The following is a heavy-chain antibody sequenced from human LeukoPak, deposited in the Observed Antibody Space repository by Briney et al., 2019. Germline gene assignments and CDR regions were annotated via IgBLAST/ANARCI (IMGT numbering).Heavy chain of an antibody. V-gene: IGHV3-7*01. D-gene: IGHD1-26*01. CDR2: IRRDGRET. CDR1: GFTFRSYW. CDR3: ARQYSGSLPFFDY. Sequence: GGSLRLSCAASGFTFRSYWMSWVRQAPGKGLEWVANIRRDGRETKYVDSVKGRFSISRDNTKNSLYLQINSLRAEDTAVYYCARQYSGSLPFFDYWGQGILVTVSS. J-gene: IGHJ4*02.